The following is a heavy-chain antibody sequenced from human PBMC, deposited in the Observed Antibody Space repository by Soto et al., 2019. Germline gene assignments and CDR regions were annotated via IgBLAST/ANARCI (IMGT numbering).Heavy chain of an antibody. V-gene: IGHV1-18*01. J-gene: IGHJ4*02. CDR3: ARGRYGDY. CDR1: GYTFTSYG. CDR2: ISAHNGNT. D-gene: IGHD1-1*01. Sequence: QVHLVQSGAEVKKPGASVKVSCKGSGYTFTSYGVTWVRQAPGQGLEWMGWISAHNGNTDYAQKLQGRVTVTRVTSTSTAYMELRSLRSDDTAVYYCARGRYGDYWGQGALVTVSS.